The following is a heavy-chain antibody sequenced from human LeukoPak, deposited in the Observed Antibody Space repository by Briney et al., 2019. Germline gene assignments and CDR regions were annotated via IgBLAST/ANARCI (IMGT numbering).Heavy chain of an antibody. Sequence: GGSLGLSCAASGFVFRNFNMNWVRQAPGKALEWVSLITGSGTYYAESVRGRFSMSRDDAKNSLYLQMNNLRAEDTAVYYCARELIGCSGGSCPLKGVNWFDPWGQGTLVTVSS. CDR3: ARELIGCSGGSCPLKGVNWFDP. V-gene: IGHV3-21*01. CDR2: ITGSGTY. D-gene: IGHD2-15*01. J-gene: IGHJ5*02. CDR1: GFVFRNFN.